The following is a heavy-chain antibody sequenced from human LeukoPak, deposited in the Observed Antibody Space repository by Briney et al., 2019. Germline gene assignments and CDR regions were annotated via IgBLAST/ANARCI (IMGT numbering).Heavy chain of an antibody. V-gene: IGHV3-48*04. CDR2: ISSSGSTI. CDR1: GFTFNSYA. Sequence: PGGSLRLSCTAPGFTFNSYALSWVRPAPGKGLEWVSYISSSGSTIYYADSVKGRFTISRDNAKNSLYLQMNSLRAEDTAVYYCARDGHSSSSGPVDYWGQGTLVTVSS. D-gene: IGHD6-6*01. J-gene: IGHJ4*02. CDR3: ARDGHSSSSGPVDY.